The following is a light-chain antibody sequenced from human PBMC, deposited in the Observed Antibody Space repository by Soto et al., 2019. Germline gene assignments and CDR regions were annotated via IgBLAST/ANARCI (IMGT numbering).Light chain of an antibody. CDR2: DVS. J-gene: IGLJ1*01. Sequence: QRALTHPASGTRAAVDWRPIFCTGTSSDVGGYNYASWYQQHPGKAPKLMIYDVSNRPSGVSNRFSGSKSGNTASLTISGLQAEDEADYYCRSYTRSSTYVFGTGTKVTVL. CDR3: RSYTRSSTYV. V-gene: IGLV2-14*01. CDR1: SSDVGGYNY.